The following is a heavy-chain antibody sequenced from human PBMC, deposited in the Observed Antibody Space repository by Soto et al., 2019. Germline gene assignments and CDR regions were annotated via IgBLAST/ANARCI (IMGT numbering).Heavy chain of an antibody. CDR1: GFTFSSYA. D-gene: IGHD1-26*01. V-gene: IGHV3-30-3*01. J-gene: IGHJ1*01. CDR2: ISYDGSNK. Sequence: GGSLRLSCAASGFTFSSYAMHWVRQAPGKGLEWVAVISYDGSNKYYADSVKGRFTISRDNPKNTLYLQMNSLRAEDTAVYYCARAPGSYYGSEYFQHWGQGTLVTVSS. CDR3: ARAPGSYYGSEYFQH.